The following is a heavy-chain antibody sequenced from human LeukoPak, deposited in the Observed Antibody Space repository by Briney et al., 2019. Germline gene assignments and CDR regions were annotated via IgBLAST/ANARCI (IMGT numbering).Heavy chain of an antibody. J-gene: IGHJ4*02. CDR1: GFTFSDSA. D-gene: IGHD3-22*01. CDR2: IRNKTYTYAT. Sequence: PGGSLRLSCAVSGFTFSDSAIHWVRQASGKGLEWVGRIRNKTYTYATRYAASVSGRFSISRDDSKSAAFLQMNSLKTEDTAVYYCTRLIDDDSAKAGFDYWGQGTLVTVSS. V-gene: IGHV3-73*01. CDR3: TRLIDDDSAKAGFDY.